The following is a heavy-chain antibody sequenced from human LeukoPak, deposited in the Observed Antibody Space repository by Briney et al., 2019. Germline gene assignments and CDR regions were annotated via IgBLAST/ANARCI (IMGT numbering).Heavy chain of an antibody. J-gene: IGHJ4*02. Sequence: SETLSLTCAVSGVSISRGGYSWSWIRQPPGKGLEWIGYIYHSGSTNYNPSLKSRLTISVDTSKNQFSLKLSSVTAADTAVYYCARHTDYDYELDYWGQGTLVTVSS. D-gene: IGHD5-12*01. CDR3: ARHTDYDYELDY. CDR2: IYHSGST. V-gene: IGHV4-30-4*07. CDR1: GVSISRGGYS.